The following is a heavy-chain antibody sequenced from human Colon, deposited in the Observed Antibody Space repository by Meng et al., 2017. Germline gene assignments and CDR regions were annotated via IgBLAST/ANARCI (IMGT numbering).Heavy chain of an antibody. V-gene: IGHV3-30*18. CDR1: GVTFRNFG. CDR3: AKKMIGGWDAIDS. D-gene: IGHD3-10*02. CDR2: ITYDGSKT. J-gene: IGHJ4*02. Sequence: QVKLVESGGGAVQSGKSLTLSCKASGVTFRNFGMHWVRQAPGRGLEWVSYITYDGSKTEYVDSVRGRFTISRDNSDSTLFLQMSRLTHDDTALYFCAKKMIGGWDAIDSWGQGTLVTVSS.